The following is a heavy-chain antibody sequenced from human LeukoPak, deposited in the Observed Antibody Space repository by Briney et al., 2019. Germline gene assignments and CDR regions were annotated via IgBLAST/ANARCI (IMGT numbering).Heavy chain of an antibody. J-gene: IGHJ4*02. CDR2: IRYDGSNK. Sequence: GGSLRLSCAASGFTFSSYGMHWVRQAPGKGLEWAAFIRYDGSNKYYADSVKGRFTISRDNSKNTLYLQMNSLRAEDTAVYYCAKRQYYYGSGRRLADYWGQGTLVTVSS. V-gene: IGHV3-30*02. CDR1: GFTFSSYG. CDR3: AKRQYYYGSGRRLADY. D-gene: IGHD3-10*01.